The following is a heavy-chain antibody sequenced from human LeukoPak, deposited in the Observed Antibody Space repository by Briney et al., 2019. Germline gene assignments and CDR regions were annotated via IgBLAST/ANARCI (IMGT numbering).Heavy chain of an antibody. Sequence: PSETLSLTCAVYGGSFSGYYWSWIRQPPGKGLEWIGEINHSGSTNYNPSLKSRVTISVDKSKNQFSLKLSSVTAADTAVYYCASRGYYYDSSGYPYYFDYWGQGTLVTVSS. CDR2: INHSGST. J-gene: IGHJ4*02. CDR1: GGSFSGYY. V-gene: IGHV4-34*01. CDR3: ASRGYYYDSSGYPYYFDY. D-gene: IGHD3-22*01.